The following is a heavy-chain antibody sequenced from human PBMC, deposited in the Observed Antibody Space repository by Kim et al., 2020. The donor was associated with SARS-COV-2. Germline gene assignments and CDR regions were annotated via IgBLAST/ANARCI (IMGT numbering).Heavy chain of an antibody. CDR1: GFTFEDYA. Sequence: GGSLRLSCVGSGFTFEDYALTWVRQVPGKGLEWVCGINWSGGSSGCAASVKGRFSIARDNGNNSLYLQMNGLRDDDTALYHCVRGDWQWLEPGVYYWGQGPLVSVSS. CDR3: VRGDWQWLEPGVYY. J-gene: IGHJ4*02. D-gene: IGHD6-19*01. CDR2: INWSGGSS. V-gene: IGHV3-20*01.